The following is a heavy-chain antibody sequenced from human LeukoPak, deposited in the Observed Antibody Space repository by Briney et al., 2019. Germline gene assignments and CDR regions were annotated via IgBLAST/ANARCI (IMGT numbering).Heavy chain of an antibody. Sequence: PGGSLRLSCAASGFTFSSYGMHWVRQAPGKGLEWVSAISGSGGSTYYADSVKGRFTISRDNSKNTLYLQMNSLRAEDTAVYYCVSEGLAYCGGDCYPQPPWFDYWGQGTLVTVSS. CDR2: ISGSGGST. D-gene: IGHD2-21*01. J-gene: IGHJ4*02. CDR3: VSEGLAYCGGDCYPQPPWFDY. V-gene: IGHV3-23*01. CDR1: GFTFSSYG.